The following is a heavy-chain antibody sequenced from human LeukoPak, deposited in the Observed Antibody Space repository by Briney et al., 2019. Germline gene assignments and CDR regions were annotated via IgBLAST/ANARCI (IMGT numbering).Heavy chain of an antibody. CDR2: ISSSSSYI. D-gene: IGHD3-9*01. V-gene: IGHV3-21*01. CDR3: ARDFGYFDWLLYDY. J-gene: IGHJ4*02. CDR1: GFTVSSNY. Sequence: PGGSLRLSCAASGFTVSSNYMSWVRQAPGKGLEWVSSISSSSSYIYYADSVKGRFTISRDNAKNSLYLQMNSLRAEDTAVYYCARDFGYFDWLLYDYWGQGTLVTVSS.